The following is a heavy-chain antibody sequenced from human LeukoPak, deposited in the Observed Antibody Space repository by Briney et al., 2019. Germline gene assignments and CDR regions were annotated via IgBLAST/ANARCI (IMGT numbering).Heavy chain of an antibody. CDR1: GFTLSSHY. V-gene: IGHV3-7*01. D-gene: IGHD1-26*01. J-gene: IGHJ3*01. CDR3: AREAIVGHTDDAFDV. Sequence: PGGSLRLSCAASGFTLSSHYMSWLRQAPGRGLEWVANIRQDGKYTSYVDSVKGRFTISRDNAKNSLYLQMSSLRAEDTAVYYCAREAIVGHTDDAFDVWGQGTMVTVSS. CDR2: IRQDGKYT.